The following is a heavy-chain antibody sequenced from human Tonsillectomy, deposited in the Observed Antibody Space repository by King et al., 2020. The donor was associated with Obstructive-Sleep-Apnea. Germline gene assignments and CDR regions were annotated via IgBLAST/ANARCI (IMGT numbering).Heavy chain of an antibody. D-gene: IGHD2-21*02. J-gene: IGHJ3*02. CDR1: GGSISSYY. CDR2: IYYSGST. V-gene: IGHV4-59*01. Sequence: VQLQESGPGLVKPSETLSLTCTVSGGSISSYYWSWIRQPPGKGLEWVGYIYYSGSTNYNPSLKSRVTISVDTSKNQFSLKLCSVTAADTAVYYCARDLFPVTAEGKDAFDIWGQGPMVTVSS. CDR3: ARDLFPVTAEGKDAFDI.